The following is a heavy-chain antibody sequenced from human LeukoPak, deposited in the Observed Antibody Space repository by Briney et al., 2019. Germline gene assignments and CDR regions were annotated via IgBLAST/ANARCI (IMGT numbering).Heavy chain of an antibody. D-gene: IGHD1-26*01. CDR2: INPNSGGT. V-gene: IGHV1-2*02. CDR3: AGDIVGATKLWGEFDY. Sequence: GASVKVSCKASGYTFTGYYMHWVRQAPGQGLEWMGWINPNSGGTNYAQKFQGRVTMTRDTSISTAYMELSRLRSDDTAVYYCAGDIVGATKLWGEFDYWGQGTLVTVSS. J-gene: IGHJ4*02. CDR1: GYTFTGYY.